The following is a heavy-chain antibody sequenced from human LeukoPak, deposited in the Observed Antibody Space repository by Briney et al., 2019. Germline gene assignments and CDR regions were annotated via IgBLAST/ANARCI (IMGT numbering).Heavy chain of an antibody. D-gene: IGHD2-2*01. CDR1: GGSFTKHQ. Sequence: SETLSLTCAVYGGSFTKHQWSWIRQPPGKGLEWIGAINDGGSTNYNPSLKSRVTISVDTSKNQFSLKLSSVTAADTAVYYCARHVRFGYCSSTSCYLGFDPWGQGTLVTVSS. CDR2: INDGGST. V-gene: IGHV4-34*01. J-gene: IGHJ5*02. CDR3: ARHVRFGYCSSTSCYLGFDP.